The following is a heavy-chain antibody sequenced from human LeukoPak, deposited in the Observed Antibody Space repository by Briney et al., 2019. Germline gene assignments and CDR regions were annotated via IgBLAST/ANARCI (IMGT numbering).Heavy chain of an antibody. CDR2: INTNTGNP. V-gene: IGHV7-4-1*02. CDR3: ARALSYSSSWRQLNYYFDY. Sequence: ASVKVSCKASGYTFTSYAMNWVRQAPGQGLEWMGWINTNTGNPTYAQGFTGRFVFSLDTSVSTAYLQISSLKAEDTAVYYCARALSYSSSWRQLNYYFDYWGQGTLVTVSS. J-gene: IGHJ4*02. D-gene: IGHD6-13*01. CDR1: GYTFTSYA.